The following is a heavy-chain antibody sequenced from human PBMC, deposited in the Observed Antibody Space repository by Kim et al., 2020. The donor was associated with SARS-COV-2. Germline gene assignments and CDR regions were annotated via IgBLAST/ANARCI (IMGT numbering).Heavy chain of an antibody. CDR1: GGSISSSSYY. J-gene: IGHJ5*02. V-gene: IGHV4-39*01. CDR2: IYYSGST. D-gene: IGHD3-9*01. CDR3: ARRIYDILTGSPRGWFDP. Sequence: SETLSLTCTVSGGSISSSSYYWGWIRQPPGKGLEWIGSIYYSGSTYYNPSLKSRVTISVDTSKNQFSLKLSSVTAADTAVYYCARRIYDILTGSPRGWFDPWGQGTLVTVSS.